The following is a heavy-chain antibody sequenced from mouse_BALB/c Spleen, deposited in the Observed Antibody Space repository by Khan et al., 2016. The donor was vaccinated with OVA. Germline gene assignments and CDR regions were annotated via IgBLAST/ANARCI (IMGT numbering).Heavy chain of an antibody. CDR2: IYPGDGRT. J-gene: IGHJ1*01. CDR3: AISYYGTFWYFDV. CDR1: GFTLMSYY. Sequence: QVQLQQSGPELVKPGASVKMSCKASGFTLMSYYIHWVKQRPGQGLEWIGWIYPGDGRTKYNENFTGKTTLTADKSSRTAYMLLSSLTSEDSAIHVWAISYYGTFWYFDVWGAGTTVTVSS. D-gene: IGHD1-1*01. V-gene: IGHV1S56*01.